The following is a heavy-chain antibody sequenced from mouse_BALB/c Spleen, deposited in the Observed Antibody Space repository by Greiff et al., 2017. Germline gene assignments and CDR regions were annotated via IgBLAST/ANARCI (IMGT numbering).Heavy chain of an antibody. Sequence: DVMLVESGGDLVKPGGSLKLSCAASGFTFSSYGMSWVRQTPDKRLEWVATISSGGSYTYYPDSVKGRFTISRDNAKNTLYLQMSSLKSEDTAMYYCARQFITTVVARGYFDYWGQGTTLTVSS. CDR2: ISSGGSYT. CDR3: ARQFITTVVARGYFDY. V-gene: IGHV5-6*02. J-gene: IGHJ2*01. D-gene: IGHD1-1*01. CDR1: GFTFSSYG.